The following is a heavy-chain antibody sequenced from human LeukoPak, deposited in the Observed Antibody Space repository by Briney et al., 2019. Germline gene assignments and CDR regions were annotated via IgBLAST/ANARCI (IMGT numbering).Heavy chain of an antibody. CDR1: GYTFTSYA. J-gene: IGHJ4*02. CDR2: INAGNGNT. Sequence: ASVKVSCKASGYTFTSYAMHWVRQAPGQRLEWMGWINAGNGNTKYSQKFQGRVTITRDTSASIAYMELSSLRSEDTAVYYCARIAVAGTADYWGQGTLVTVSS. CDR3: ARIAVAGTADY. V-gene: IGHV1-3*01. D-gene: IGHD6-19*01.